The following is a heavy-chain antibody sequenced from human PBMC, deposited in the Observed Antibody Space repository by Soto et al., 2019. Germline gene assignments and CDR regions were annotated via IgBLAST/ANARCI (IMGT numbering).Heavy chain of an antibody. D-gene: IGHD2-2*02. Sequence: QEQLVESGGGVVQPGKSLRLSRAASGFTFNTYGMHWVRQAPGKGLEWVAVISYDGSEKYYVDSVKGRFTISKDNSKNTLYLQMNSLRPEDTAVYYCAKSPNFYCSSPNCYKYYFDHWGQGTRVTVSS. J-gene: IGHJ4*02. CDR1: GFTFNTYG. CDR2: ISYDGSEK. CDR3: AKSPNFYCSSPNCYKYYFDH. V-gene: IGHV3-30*18.